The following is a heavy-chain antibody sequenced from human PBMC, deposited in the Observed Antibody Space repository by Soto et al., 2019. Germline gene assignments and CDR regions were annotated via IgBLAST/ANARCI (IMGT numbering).Heavy chain of an antibody. Sequence: ASVKVSCKASGYTFTSYGISWVRQAPGQGLEWMGWISAYNGNTNYAQKLQGRVTMTTNTSASTAYRELRSLRSDDTAVYYCAHVGGWYYFDYWGQGTLVTVSS. CDR2: ISAYNGNT. V-gene: IGHV1-18*04. D-gene: IGHD6-19*01. J-gene: IGHJ4*02. CDR3: AHVGGWYYFDY. CDR1: GYTFTSYG.